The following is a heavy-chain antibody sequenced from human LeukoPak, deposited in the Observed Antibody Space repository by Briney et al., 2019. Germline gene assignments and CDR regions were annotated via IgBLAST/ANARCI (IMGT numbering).Heavy chain of an antibody. CDR3: ARDIDSVAVAGTGIVY. V-gene: IGHV4-39*07. CDR2: IYYSGST. D-gene: IGHD6-19*01. CDR1: GGSISSSSYY. Sequence: PSETLSLTCTVSGGSISSSSYYWGWIRQPPGKGLEWIGSIYYSGSTYYNPSLKSRVTISVDTSKNQFSLKLSSVTAADTAVYYCARDIDSVAVAGTGIVYWGQGTLVTVSS. J-gene: IGHJ4*02.